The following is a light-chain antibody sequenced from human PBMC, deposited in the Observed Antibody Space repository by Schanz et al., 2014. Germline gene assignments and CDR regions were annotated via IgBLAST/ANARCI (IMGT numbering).Light chain of an antibody. CDR2: GNS. V-gene: IGLV1-40*01. Sequence: QSVLTQPPSVSGAPGQRVTISCTGSSSNIGAGYDVHWYQQLPGTAPKLLIYGNSNRPSGVPDRFSGSKSGTSASLAITGLQAQDEDDYYCQSYDSSLSGFFWVFGGGTKLTVL. CDR1: SSNIGAGYD. CDR3: QSYDSSLSGFFWV. J-gene: IGLJ3*02.